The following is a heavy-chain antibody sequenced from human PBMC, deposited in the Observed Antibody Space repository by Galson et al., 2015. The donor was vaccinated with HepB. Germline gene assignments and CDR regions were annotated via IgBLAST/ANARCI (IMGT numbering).Heavy chain of an antibody. CDR3: ARDLRAGTIPYNWFDP. CDR2: ISSSSSYI. D-gene: IGHD1-7*01. J-gene: IGHJ5*02. Sequence: SLRLSCAASGFTFSSYSMNWVRQAPGKGLEWVSSISSSSSYIYYADSVKGRFTISRDNAKNSLYLQMNSLRAEDTAVYYCARDLRAGTIPYNWFDPWGQGTLVTVSS. V-gene: IGHV3-21*01. CDR1: GFTFSSYS.